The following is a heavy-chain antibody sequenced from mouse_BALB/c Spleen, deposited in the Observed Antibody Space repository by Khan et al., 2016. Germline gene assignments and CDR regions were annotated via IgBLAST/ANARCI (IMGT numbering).Heavy chain of an antibody. V-gene: IGHV14-3*02. CDR1: GFNIKDTY. CDR3: ARSPYDYDVGFAY. J-gene: IGHJ3*01. Sequence: VQLKQSGAELVKPGASVKLSCTASGFNIKDTYMHWVKQRPEQGLEWIGRIDPANGNTKYDPKFQGKATITADTSSNTAYLQLSSLTSEDTAVYCCARSPYDYDVGFAYWGQGTLVTVSA. D-gene: IGHD2-4*01. CDR2: IDPANGNT.